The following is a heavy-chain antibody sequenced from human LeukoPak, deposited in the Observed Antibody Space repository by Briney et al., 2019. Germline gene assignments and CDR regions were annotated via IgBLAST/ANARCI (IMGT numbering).Heavy chain of an antibody. Sequence: SETLSLTCTVSGGSISSSSYYWGWIRQPPGKGLEWIGSIYYSGSTYYNPSLKSRVTISVDTSKNQFSLKLSSVTAADTAVYYCARHGCSSTSCRYPWYYYYYMDVWGKGTTVTVSS. D-gene: IGHD2-2*01. CDR1: GGSISSSSYY. CDR2: IYYSGST. CDR3: ARHGCSSTSCRYPWYYYYYMDV. V-gene: IGHV4-39*01. J-gene: IGHJ6*03.